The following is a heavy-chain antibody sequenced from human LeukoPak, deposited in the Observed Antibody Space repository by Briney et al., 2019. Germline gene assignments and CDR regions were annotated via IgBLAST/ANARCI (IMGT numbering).Heavy chain of an antibody. J-gene: IGHJ5*02. CDR1: GYTFTGYY. Sequence: ASVKVSCKASGYTFTGYYMHWVRQAPGQGLEWMGRINPNSGGTNYAQKFQGRVTMTRDTSISTAYMELSSLRSEDTAVYYCARGYSSSWYSNWFDPWGQGTLVTVSS. V-gene: IGHV1-2*06. D-gene: IGHD6-13*01. CDR3: ARGYSSSWYSNWFDP. CDR2: INPNSGGT.